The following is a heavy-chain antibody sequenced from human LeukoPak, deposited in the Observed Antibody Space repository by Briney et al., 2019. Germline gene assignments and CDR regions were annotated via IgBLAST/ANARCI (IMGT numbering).Heavy chain of an antibody. Sequence: GASVKVSCKASGGTFSSYAISWVRQAPGQGLEWVGRIIPIFGTANYAQKFQGRVTLTTDESTSTAYMELSSLRSEDTAVYYCARSDDSSCYYYPAWFDPWGQGTLVTVSS. CDR1: GGTFSSYA. CDR3: ARSDDSSCYYYPAWFDP. J-gene: IGHJ5*02. CDR2: IIPIFGTA. D-gene: IGHD3-22*01. V-gene: IGHV1-69*05.